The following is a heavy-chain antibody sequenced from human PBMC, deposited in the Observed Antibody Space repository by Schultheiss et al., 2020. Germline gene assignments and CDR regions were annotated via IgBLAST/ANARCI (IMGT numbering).Heavy chain of an antibody. D-gene: IGHD4-17*01. CDR1: GFTFSSYA. Sequence: GGSLRLSCSASGFTFSSYAMHWVRQVPGTGLVWVSGISWNGGSTSYGDSVKGRFTISRDNSKNTLYLQMNSLRAEDTAVYYCAKDWSTTTGTYLDYWGQGTLVTGYS. V-gene: IGHV3-64*04. CDR2: ISWNGGST. CDR3: AKDWSTTTGTYLDY. J-gene: IGHJ4*02.